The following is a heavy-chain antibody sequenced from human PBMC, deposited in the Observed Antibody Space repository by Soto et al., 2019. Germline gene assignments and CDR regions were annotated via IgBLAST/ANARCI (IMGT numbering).Heavy chain of an antibody. CDR1: GFTFSNYG. V-gene: IGHV3-30*03. D-gene: IGHD1-1*01. CDR2: ISYDGSNK. Sequence: PGGSLRLSCAASGFTFSNYGMHWVRQAPGKGLEWVTVISYDGSNKYYADSVKGRFTISRDNSKNALYLQMNSLRAEDTAVYYCARDRYTYGMDVWGQGTTVTVSS. CDR3: ARDRYTYGMDV. J-gene: IGHJ6*02.